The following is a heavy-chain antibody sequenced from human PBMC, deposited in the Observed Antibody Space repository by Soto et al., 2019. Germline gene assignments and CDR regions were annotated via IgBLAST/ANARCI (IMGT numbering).Heavy chain of an antibody. CDR3: ARGAPDASNWRYGLQTFDS. V-gene: IGHV1-69*06. CDR2: IIPIFDTA. Sequence: QVQLVQSGAEVKKPGSSVKVSCKASGGTFSNYAISWVRQAPRQGLEWMGGIIPIFDTANYAQKFQGRVTIIAAKSTYTGYLQLSSLRSEDTAVYYCARGAPDASNWRYGLQTFDSWGQGSLVTVSS. J-gene: IGHJ5*01. D-gene: IGHD1-20*01. CDR1: GGTFSNYA.